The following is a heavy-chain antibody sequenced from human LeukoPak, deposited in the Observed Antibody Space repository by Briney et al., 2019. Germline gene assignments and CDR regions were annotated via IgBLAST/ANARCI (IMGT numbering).Heavy chain of an antibody. J-gene: IGHJ4*02. D-gene: IGHD1-7*01. V-gene: IGHV3-7*01. Sequence: ETLSLTCAVYGGSFSDYYWTWIRQSPGKGLEWVANIKQDGSEKHYVDSVKGRFTISRDNAKNSLYLQMGSLRAEDTAVYYCATSRTFDYWGQGTLVTVSS. CDR3: ATSRTFDY. CDR1: GGSFSDYY. CDR2: IKQDGSEK.